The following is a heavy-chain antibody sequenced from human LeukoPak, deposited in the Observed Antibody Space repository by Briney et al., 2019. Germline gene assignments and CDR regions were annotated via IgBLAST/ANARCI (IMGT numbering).Heavy chain of an antibody. CDR1: GFTFSSYS. CDR2: ISSSSSYI. J-gene: IGHJ3*02. V-gene: IGHV3-21*01. CDR3: ARDMSGYSYGYVTGACDI. Sequence: GGSLRLSCAASGFTFSSYSMNWVRQAPGKGLEWVSSISSSSSYIYYADSVKGRFTISRDSAKNSLYLQMNSLRAEDTAVYYCARDMSGYSYGYVTGACDIWGQGTMVTVSS. D-gene: IGHD5-18*01.